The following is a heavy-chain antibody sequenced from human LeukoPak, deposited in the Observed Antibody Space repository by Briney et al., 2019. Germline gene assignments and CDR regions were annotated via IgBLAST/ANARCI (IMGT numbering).Heavy chain of an antibody. V-gene: IGHV3-23*01. D-gene: IGHD6-19*01. J-gene: IGHJ4*02. Sequence: GGSLRLSRAASGFTFSSHAMRGARHARGKGREWGLDISSSGSSTDYTDSGKGRFTISRDNTKTTLYLQRNSLRAGDTAVYYCAKGGIAVAGPFDYWGQGTLVTVSS. CDR3: AKGGIAVAGPFDY. CDR2: ISSSGSST. CDR1: GFTFSSHA.